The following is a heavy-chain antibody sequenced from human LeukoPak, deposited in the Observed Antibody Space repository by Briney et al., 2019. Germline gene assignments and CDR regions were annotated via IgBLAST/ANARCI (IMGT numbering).Heavy chain of an antibody. CDR3: ARVKALSGTTTGGMDV. J-gene: IGHJ6*02. D-gene: IGHD1-20*01. CDR1: GFTFSSYS. V-gene: IGHV3-21*01. CDR2: ISSSSSYI. Sequence: GGSLRLSCAASGFTFSSYSMNWVRQAPGKGLEWVSSISSSSSYIYYADSVKGRFTISRDNAKNSLYLQMNSLRAEDTALYYCARVKALSGTTTGGMDVWGQGTTVTVSS.